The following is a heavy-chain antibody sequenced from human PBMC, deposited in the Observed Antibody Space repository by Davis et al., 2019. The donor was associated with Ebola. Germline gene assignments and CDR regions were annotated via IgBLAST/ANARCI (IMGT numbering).Heavy chain of an antibody. CDR2: IYYSGST. Sequence: PSETLSLTCTVSGGSISSYYWSWIRQPPGKGLEWIGYIYYSGSTNYNPSLKSRVTISVDTSKNQFSLKLSSVTAADTAVYYCARISKQWLVHFYFDYWGQGTLVTVSS. J-gene: IGHJ4*02. D-gene: IGHD6-19*01. V-gene: IGHV4-59*01. CDR1: GGSISSYY. CDR3: ARISKQWLVHFYFDY.